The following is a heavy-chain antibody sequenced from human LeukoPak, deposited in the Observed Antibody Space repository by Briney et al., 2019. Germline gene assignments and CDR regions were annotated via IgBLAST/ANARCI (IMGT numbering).Heavy chain of an antibody. CDR3: AGNSRTTGSFDY. D-gene: IGHD4-17*01. J-gene: IGHJ4*02. Sequence: GASVKVSCKASGGTFSSYAISWVRQAPGQGLEWMGGIIPIFGTANYAQKFQGRVTITADESTSTAYMELSSLRSEDTAVYYCAGNSRTTGSFDYWGQGTLVTVSS. CDR2: IIPIFGTA. CDR1: GGTFSSYA. V-gene: IGHV1-69*13.